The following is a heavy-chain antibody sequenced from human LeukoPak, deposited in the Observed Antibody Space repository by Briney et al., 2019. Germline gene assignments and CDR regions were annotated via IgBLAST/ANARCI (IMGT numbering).Heavy chain of an antibody. V-gene: IGHV3-20*04. CDR1: GFTFDDYG. CDR2: INWNGGST. D-gene: IGHD1-1*01. J-gene: IGHJ4*02. CDR3: ASVRVTSRGTGTFDY. Sequence: GGSLRLSCAASGFTFDDYGMSWVRQAPGMGLEWVSGINWNGGSTGYADSVKGRFTVSRDNAKNSLYLQMNSLRAEDTALYYCASVRVTSRGTGTFDYWGQGTLVTVSS.